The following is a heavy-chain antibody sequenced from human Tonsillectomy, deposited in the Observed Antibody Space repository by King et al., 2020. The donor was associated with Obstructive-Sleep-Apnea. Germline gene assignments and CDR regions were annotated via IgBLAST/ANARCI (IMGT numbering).Heavy chain of an antibody. D-gene: IGHD4-17*01. V-gene: IGHV4-59*01. CDR3: ASRSNYGDYTF. CDR1: GGSISSYY. CDR2: IHSSGNT. Sequence: HVQLQESGPGLVKPSETLSLTCTVSGGSISSYYWSWIRQPPGKGLEWISYIHSSGNTDFNPSLKSRVTMSVDTSKNQFSLKLTSVTAADTAVYYCASRSNYGDYTFWGPGILVTVSS. J-gene: IGHJ4*02.